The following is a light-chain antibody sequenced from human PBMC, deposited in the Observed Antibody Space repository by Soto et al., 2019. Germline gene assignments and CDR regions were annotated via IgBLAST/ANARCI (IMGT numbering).Light chain of an antibody. CDR1: HGISNW. J-gene: IGKJ4*01. Sequence: DIQMTQSPSFVSASVGDRVNITCRASHGISNWLAWHQQKPGKSPKVLIYGASNLQYGVPSRFSGSGSGTDFTLTISSLQPDDFATYCCQQTERFPLTFGGGTKVEVK. V-gene: IGKV1-12*01. CDR3: QQTERFPLT. CDR2: GAS.